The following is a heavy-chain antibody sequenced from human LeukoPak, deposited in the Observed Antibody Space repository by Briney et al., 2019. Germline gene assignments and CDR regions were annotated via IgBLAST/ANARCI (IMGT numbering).Heavy chain of an antibody. J-gene: IGHJ4*02. CDR2: IYSGGST. Sequence: GVLRLSCAASGFTVSSNYMSWVRQAPVKGLEWVSVIYSGGSTYYADSVKGRFTISRDNSKNTLYLQMNSLRAEDTAVYYCARESLAVAGSDYWGQGTLVTVSS. CDR1: GFTVSSNY. D-gene: IGHD6-19*01. CDR3: ARESLAVAGSDY. V-gene: IGHV3-53*01.